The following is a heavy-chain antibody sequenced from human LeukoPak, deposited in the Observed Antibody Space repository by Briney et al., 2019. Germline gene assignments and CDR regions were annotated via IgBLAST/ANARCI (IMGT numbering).Heavy chain of an antibody. V-gene: IGHV4-39*01. CDR1: GGSISSSDYY. CDR3: ATQNQPGRPNFDN. D-gene: IGHD2/OR15-2a*01. Sequence: SETLSLTCSVSGGSISSSDYYWAWIRQPPGKGLEWIGAIYHTGRTYYNPSLRGRVTISGDTSKNQFSLNLNFLTAADTAVYYCATQNQPGRPNFDNWGQGTLVTVSS. J-gene: IGHJ4*02. CDR2: IYHTGRT.